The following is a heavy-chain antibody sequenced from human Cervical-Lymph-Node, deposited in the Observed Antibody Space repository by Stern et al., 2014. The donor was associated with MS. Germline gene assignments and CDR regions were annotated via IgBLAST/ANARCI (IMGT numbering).Heavy chain of an antibody. CDR1: GFPLTTSGVG. V-gene: IGHV2-5*02. D-gene: IGHD1-26*01. J-gene: IGHJ5*02. CDR2: LYWDDEK. Sequence: QVTLKESGPTLVKPTQTLTLTCDFSGFPLTTSGVGVGWIRQPPGKALEWLALLYWDDEKRYSPSLKNRLSIITDTAKNQVVLTMTNMDPVDTGTYYCAHRSTSVAGAWASWGQGILVVVSS. CDR3: AHRSTSVAGAWAS.